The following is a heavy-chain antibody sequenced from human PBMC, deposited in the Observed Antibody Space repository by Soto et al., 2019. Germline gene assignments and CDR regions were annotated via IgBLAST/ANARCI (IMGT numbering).Heavy chain of an antibody. CDR2: LDAEDGET. CDR1: GYSLSDLS. CDR3: ATLPRTIERTPAATWSFDS. D-gene: IGHD2-2*01. J-gene: IGHJ4*02. Sequence: ASVKVSCKVSGYSLSDLSIHWVRQAPGKGLEWMGGLDAEDGETIYAQKLQGRGTMTEDTSTDTAYMELSSLTSEDTAMYYCATLPRTIERTPAATWSFDSWGQGTLVTVSS. V-gene: IGHV1-24*01.